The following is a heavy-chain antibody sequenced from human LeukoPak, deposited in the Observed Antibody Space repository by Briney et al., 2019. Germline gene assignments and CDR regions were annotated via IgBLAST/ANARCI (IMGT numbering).Heavy chain of an antibody. J-gene: IGHJ4*02. CDR2: IWYDGSNE. V-gene: IGHV3-33*08. D-gene: IGHD3-9*01. CDR1: GFTFRNYV. Sequence: PGGSLRLSCAASGFTFRNYVIHWVRQAPGKGLEWVAVIWYDGSNEYFADSVKGRFTISRDNSKNTLYLQMNSLRAEDTAVYYCARAGGVDFDWLLPFDYWGQGTLVTVSS. CDR3: ARAGGVDFDWLLPFDY.